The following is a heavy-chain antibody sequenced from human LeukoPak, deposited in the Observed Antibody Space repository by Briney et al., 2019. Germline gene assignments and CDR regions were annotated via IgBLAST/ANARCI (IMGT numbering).Heavy chain of an antibody. CDR1: GYTFTSYD. CDR2: MNPNSGDK. D-gene: IGHD3-10*01. V-gene: IGHV1-8*01. Sequence: ASVKVSCKASGYTFTSYDINWVRQATGQGVEWMGWMNPNSGDKGYAQKFQGRDTMTRNTSISTAYMELSSLRSEDTAVYYCARGEVLRWFGESPGGFDPWGQGTLVTVSS. CDR3: ARGEVLRWFGESPGGFDP. J-gene: IGHJ5*02.